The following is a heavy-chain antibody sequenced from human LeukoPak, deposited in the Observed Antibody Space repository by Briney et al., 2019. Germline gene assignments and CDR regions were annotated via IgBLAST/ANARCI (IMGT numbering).Heavy chain of an antibody. CDR3: AKDQGGATTWSDAFDI. V-gene: IGHV3-9*01. CDR2: ISWNSGSI. J-gene: IGHJ3*02. Sequence: GGSLRLSCAASGFTFDDYAMHWVRQAPGKGLEWVSGISWNSGSIGYADSVKGRFTISRDNAKNSLYLQMNSLRAEDTALYYCAKDQGGATTWSDAFDIWGQGTMVTVSS. CDR1: GFTFDDYA. D-gene: IGHD1-26*01.